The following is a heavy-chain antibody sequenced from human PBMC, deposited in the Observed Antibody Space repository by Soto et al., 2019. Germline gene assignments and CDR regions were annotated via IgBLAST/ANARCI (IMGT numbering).Heavy chain of an antibody. D-gene: IGHD2-2*01. V-gene: IGHV1-18*01. CDR1: GYTFTSYG. J-gene: IGHJ5*02. Sequence: ASVKVSCKASGYTFTSYGISWVRQAPGQGHEWMRWISAYNGNTNYAQKLQGRVTMTTDTSTSTAYMELRSLRSDDTAVYYCARDGSGLVVVVPAAHYNWFDPWGQGTLVTVSS. CDR2: ISAYNGNT. CDR3: ARDGSGLVVVVPAAHYNWFDP.